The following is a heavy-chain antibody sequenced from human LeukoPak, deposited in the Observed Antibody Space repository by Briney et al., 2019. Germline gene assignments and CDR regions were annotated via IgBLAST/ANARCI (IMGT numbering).Heavy chain of an antibody. Sequence: GGSLRLSCAASGFTFSSYDMHWVRQSTGKGLEWVSGIGTAGDSYYLGSVKGRFTISRENAKNFLYLQMNSLRAADTAVYYCARGSGGGFDPWGQGTLVTVSS. J-gene: IGHJ5*02. CDR2: IGTAGDS. V-gene: IGHV3-13*01. D-gene: IGHD3-10*01. CDR1: GFTFSSYD. CDR3: ARGSGGGFDP.